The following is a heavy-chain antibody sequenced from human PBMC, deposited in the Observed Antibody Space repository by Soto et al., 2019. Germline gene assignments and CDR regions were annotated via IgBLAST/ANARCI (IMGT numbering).Heavy chain of an antibody. J-gene: IGHJ3*02. CDR2: INPNSGGT. CDR1: GYTFTGYY. CDR3: ARDRGIAVAGTSGPGKTDAFDI. Sequence: ASVKVSCKASGYTFTGYYMHWVRQAPGRGLEWMGWINPNSGGTNYAQKFQGWVTMTRDTSISTAYMELSRLRSDDTAVYYCARDRGIAVAGTSGPGKTDAFDIWGQGTMVTVSS. D-gene: IGHD6-19*01. V-gene: IGHV1-2*04.